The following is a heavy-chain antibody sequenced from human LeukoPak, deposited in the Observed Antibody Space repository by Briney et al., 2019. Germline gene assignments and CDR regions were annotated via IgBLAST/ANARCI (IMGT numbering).Heavy chain of an antibody. Sequence: GGSLRLSCAASGFTFSDYEMNWVRQAPAKGLEWVSFISTSGSTMYYADSVKGRFTVSRDNAKNSLYLQMNSLRAEDTAVYYCARDPQNSWGLFDYWGQGTLVTVSS. CDR2: ISTSGSTM. CDR3: ARDPQNSWGLFDY. CDR1: GFTFSDYE. V-gene: IGHV3-48*03. D-gene: IGHD4-23*01. J-gene: IGHJ4*02.